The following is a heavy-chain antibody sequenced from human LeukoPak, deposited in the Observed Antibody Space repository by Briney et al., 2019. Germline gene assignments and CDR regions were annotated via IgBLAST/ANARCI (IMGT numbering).Heavy chain of an antibody. J-gene: IGHJ5*02. CDR3: ARDNSVGDNAWWFDP. CDR2: INPTGGST. V-gene: IGHV1-46*01. D-gene: IGHD1-26*01. CDR1: GYTFTTYA. Sequence: ASVKVSCKASGYTFTTYAMNWVRQAPGQGLEWMGLINPTGGSTGYAQKFQGRVTMTRDMSTSTHYMELSSLRSEDTAIYYCARDNSVGDNAWWFDPWGQGTLVTVSS.